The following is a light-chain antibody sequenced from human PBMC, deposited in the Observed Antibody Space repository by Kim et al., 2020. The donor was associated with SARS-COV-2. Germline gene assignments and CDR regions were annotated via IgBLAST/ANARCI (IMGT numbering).Light chain of an antibody. J-gene: IGKJ1*01. CDR3: HQYNNWWT. CDR1: QSVRSN. V-gene: IGKV3-15*01. Sequence: SPGERATRSCRASQSVRSNVAWYQQKPGQPPRLLIYGASTRATGIPARFSGSGSGTEFTLTISSLQSEDFAVYYCHQYNNWWTFGQGTKVDIK. CDR2: GAS.